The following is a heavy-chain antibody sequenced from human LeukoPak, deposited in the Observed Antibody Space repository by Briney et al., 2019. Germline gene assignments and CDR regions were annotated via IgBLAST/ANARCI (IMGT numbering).Heavy chain of an antibody. CDR3: ARTRYSGSLFDY. Sequence: SETLSLTCTVSGGSISSSSYYWGWIRQPRGKGLKWIGSIYYSGSTYYNPSLKSRVTILVDTSKNQFSLKLSSVTAADTAVYYCARTRYSGSLFDYWGQGTLVTVSS. D-gene: IGHD1-14*01. J-gene: IGHJ4*02. V-gene: IGHV4-39*07. CDR1: GGSISSSSYY. CDR2: IYYSGST.